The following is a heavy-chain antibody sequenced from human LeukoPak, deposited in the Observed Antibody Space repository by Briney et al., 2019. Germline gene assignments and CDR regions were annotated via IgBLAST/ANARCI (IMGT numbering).Heavy chain of an antibody. D-gene: IGHD5-12*01. CDR1: GFTFSSYS. J-gene: IGHJ4*02. CDR2: ISSSSSYI. V-gene: IGHV3-21*01. CDR3: ARDARSGYFIDY. Sequence: SGGSLRLSCAASGFTFSSYSMNWVRQAPGKGLEWVSSISSSSSYIYYADSVKGRFTISRDNAKNSLYLQMNSLRAEDTAVYYCARDARSGYFIDYWGQGTLVTVSS.